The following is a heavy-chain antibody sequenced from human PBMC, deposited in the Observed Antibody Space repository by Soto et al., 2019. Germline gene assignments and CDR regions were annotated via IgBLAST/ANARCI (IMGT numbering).Heavy chain of an antibody. V-gene: IGHV1-3*01. J-gene: IGHJ6*02. CDR3: ASGITMVRGSYGMDV. Sequence: ASVKVACKASGYTFTSYAMHWVRQAPGQRLEWMGWINAGNGNTKYSQKFQGRVTITRDTSASTAYMELSSLRSEDTAVYYCASGITMVRGSYGMDVWGQGTTVTVSS. CDR1: GYTFTSYA. D-gene: IGHD3-10*01. CDR2: INAGNGNT.